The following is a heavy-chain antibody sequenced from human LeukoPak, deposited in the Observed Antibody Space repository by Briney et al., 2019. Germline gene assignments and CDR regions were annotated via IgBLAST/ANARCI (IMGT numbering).Heavy chain of an antibody. CDR3: ARGPDSGSFPRGYYFDY. J-gene: IGHJ4*02. Sequence: SETLSLTCAVYGGSFSGYYWSWIRQPPGKGLEWIGEINHSGSTNYNPSLKSRVTISVDTSKNQFSLKLSSVTAADTAVYYCARGPDSGSFPRGYYFDYWGQGTLVTVSS. D-gene: IGHD1-26*01. CDR2: INHSGST. CDR1: GGSFSGYY. V-gene: IGHV4-34*01.